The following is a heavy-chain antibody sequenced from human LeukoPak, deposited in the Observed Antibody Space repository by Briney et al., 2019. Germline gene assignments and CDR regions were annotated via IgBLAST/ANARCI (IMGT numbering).Heavy chain of an antibody. J-gene: IGHJ4*02. V-gene: IGHV1-69*13. Sequence: VASVKVSCKASGGTFSSYAISWVRQAPGQGLEWMGGIIPIFGTANYAQKFQGRVTITADESTSTAYMELSSLRSEDTAVYYCARAPGPYCSSTSCYTEFDYWGQGTLVTVSS. CDR2: IIPIFGTA. CDR3: ARAPGPYCSSTSCYTEFDY. D-gene: IGHD2-2*02. CDR1: GGTFSSYA.